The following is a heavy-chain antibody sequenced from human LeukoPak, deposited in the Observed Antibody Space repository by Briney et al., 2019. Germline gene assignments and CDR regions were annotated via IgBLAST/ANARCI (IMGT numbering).Heavy chain of an antibody. J-gene: IGHJ4*02. D-gene: IGHD1-26*01. CDR3: ARGQGLWELLLFDY. V-gene: IGHV3-30*19. CDR2: ISYDGSNK. CDR1: GFTFSSYG. Sequence: GGSLRLSCAASGFTFSSYGMHWVRQAPGKGLEWVAVISYDGSNKYYADSVKGRFTISRDNSKNTLYLQMNSLRAEDTAVYYCARGQGLWELLLFDYWGQGTLVTVSS.